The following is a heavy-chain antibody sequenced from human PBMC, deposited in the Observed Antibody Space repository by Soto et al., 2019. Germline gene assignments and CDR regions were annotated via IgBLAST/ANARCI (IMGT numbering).Heavy chain of an antibody. Sequence: SETLSRTFRASGGAISISNWRSWFRQPPGKGLEWIGEIYHSGSTNYNPSLKSRVTISVDKSKNQFSLKLSSVTAADTAVYYCARFNSGNYYEAFDIWGQGTMVT. CDR3: ARFNSGNYYEAFDI. CDR2: IYHSGST. D-gene: IGHD1-26*01. V-gene: IGHV4-4*02. CDR1: GGAISISNW. J-gene: IGHJ3*02.